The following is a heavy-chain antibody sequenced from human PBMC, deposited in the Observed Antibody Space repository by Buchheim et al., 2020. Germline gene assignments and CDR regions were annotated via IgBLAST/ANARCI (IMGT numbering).Heavy chain of an antibody. D-gene: IGHD2-2*01. J-gene: IGHJ4*02. Sequence: EVRLLESGGGLVQPGGSLRLSCAASGFTFSSYAMNWVRQAPGKGLEWVSAISGSGGSTYYADSVKGRLTISRDNSKNTLYLQMKSLSAEYTSVYYCAKASSDTKIGHFDYWGQGTL. CDR1: GFTFSSYA. V-gene: IGHV3-23*01. CDR2: ISGSGGST. CDR3: AKASSDTKIGHFDY.